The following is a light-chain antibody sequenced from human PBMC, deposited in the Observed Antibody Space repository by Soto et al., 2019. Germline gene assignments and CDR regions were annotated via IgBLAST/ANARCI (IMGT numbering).Light chain of an antibody. CDR2: DTF. J-gene: IGKJ1*01. CDR1: QSVTSN. CDR3: QQSYIWPQT. Sequence: VMTQSPATLSVSPGERVTLSCGASQSVTSNLAWYQQKPGQAPRLLIYDTFTRATGVPAKFSASGSGTEFTLTISSLQSEDFAVYYCQQSYIWPQTFGQGTKVEIK. V-gene: IGKV3-15*01.